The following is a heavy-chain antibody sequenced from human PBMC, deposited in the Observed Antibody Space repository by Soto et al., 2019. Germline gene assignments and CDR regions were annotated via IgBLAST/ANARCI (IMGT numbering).Heavy chain of an antibody. CDR1: GYSFTSYW. CDR3: ARALYNWNYGYDAFDI. CDR2: IYPGDSDT. Sequence: RGESLKISCKGSGYSFTSYWIGWVRQMPGKGLEWMGIIYPGDSDTRYSPSFQGQVTISADKSISTAYLQWSSLKASDTAMYYCARALYNWNYGYDAFDIWGQGTMVTVSS. D-gene: IGHD1-7*01. J-gene: IGHJ3*02. V-gene: IGHV5-51*01.